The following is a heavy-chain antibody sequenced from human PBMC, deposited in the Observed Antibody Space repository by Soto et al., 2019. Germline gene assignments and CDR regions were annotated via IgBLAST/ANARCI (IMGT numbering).Heavy chain of an antibody. Sequence: ASVKVSCKASGYTFTSYGISWVRQAPGQGLEWMGWISAYNGNTNYAQKLQGRVTMTTDTSTSTAYMELRSLRSDDTAVYYCARAQRLHLWEARHLDYWGQGTLVTVSS. J-gene: IGHJ4*02. V-gene: IGHV1-18*01. CDR1: GYTFTSYG. CDR3: ARAQRLHLWEARHLDY. D-gene: IGHD5-18*01. CDR2: ISAYNGNT.